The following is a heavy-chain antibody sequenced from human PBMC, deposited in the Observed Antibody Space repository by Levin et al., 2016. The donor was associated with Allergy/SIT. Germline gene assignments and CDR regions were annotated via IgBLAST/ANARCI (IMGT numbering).Heavy chain of an antibody. Sequence: GESLKISCEASGFTFKSYNMNWVRQAPGKGLEWVSSISSSGTYTYYADSVQGRFTISRDNAKNSLNLQMKSLRAEDTAIYYCASTGGGTDFWGQGTLVTVSS. CDR3: ASTGGGTDF. J-gene: IGHJ4*02. V-gene: IGHV3-21*01. CDR1: GFTFKSYN. D-gene: IGHD3-16*01. CDR2: ISSSGTYT.